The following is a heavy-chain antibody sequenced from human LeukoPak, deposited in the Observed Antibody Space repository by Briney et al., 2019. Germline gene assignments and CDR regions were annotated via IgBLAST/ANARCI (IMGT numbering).Heavy chain of an antibody. CDR2: ISHDGSNK. J-gene: IGHJ4*02. CDR3: ARYENGGIDY. V-gene: IGHV3-30-3*01. D-gene: IGHD2-15*01. CDR1: GFIFNIYA. Sequence: GGSLRLSCAASGFIFNIYAMNWVRQAPGKGLEWVALISHDGSNKYYADSVRGRFTISRDNSKNTLYLQMNNLRAEDTAVYYCARYENGGIDYWGRGTLVTVSS.